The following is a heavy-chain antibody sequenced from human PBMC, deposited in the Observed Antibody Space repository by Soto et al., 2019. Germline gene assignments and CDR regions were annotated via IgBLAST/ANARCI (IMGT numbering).Heavy chain of an antibody. CDR3: ARRQISPPTRGAASARGGMDV. CDR2: IWNDGNGY. CDR1: GFNFNNYG. J-gene: IGHJ6*02. V-gene: IGHV3-33*01. Sequence: QVQLVESGGGVVQPGRSLRLSCAASGFNFNNYGMHWVRQAPGKGLEWVAVIWNDGNGYYYANSVKGRFTISRDNSKITLFLQMSSLRADDTAVYYCARRQISPPTRGAASARGGMDVWGQGTTVTVSS. D-gene: IGHD6-13*01.